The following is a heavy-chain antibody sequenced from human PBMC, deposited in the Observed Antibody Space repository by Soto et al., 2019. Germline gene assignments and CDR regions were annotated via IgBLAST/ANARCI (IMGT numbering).Heavy chain of an antibody. Sequence: PSETLSLTCIVSGASISSRSSYWGWIRQPPGKGLEWVGTFYSGSTYYNPSLKSRVTISVDTSKNQFSLKLSSVAAEDTAIYYCATRGGIAVGGSFDPWGQGTLVTVSS. CDR2: FYSGST. J-gene: IGHJ5*02. V-gene: IGHV4-39*01. D-gene: IGHD6-13*01. CDR1: GASISSRSSY. CDR3: ATRGGIAVGGSFDP.